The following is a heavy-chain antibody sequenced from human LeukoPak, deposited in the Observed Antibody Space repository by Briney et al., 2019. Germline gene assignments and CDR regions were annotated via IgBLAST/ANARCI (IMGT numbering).Heavy chain of an antibody. Sequence: SGPTLVKPTQTLTLTCTFSGFSLSTSGEGVGWLRQPPGKALEWLALIYWNDDQRCSPSLKSRLTITTDTSKNQVVLTMTNVDPVDSATYCCAHRTSSHFGGDAFDIWGQGTMVTVSS. D-gene: IGHD4-23*01. CDR2: IYWNDDQ. J-gene: IGHJ3*02. V-gene: IGHV2-5*01. CDR1: GFSLSTSGEG. CDR3: AHRTSSHFGGDAFDI.